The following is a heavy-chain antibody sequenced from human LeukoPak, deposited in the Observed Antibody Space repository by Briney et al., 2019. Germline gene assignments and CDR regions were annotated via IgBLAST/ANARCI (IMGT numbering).Heavy chain of an antibody. J-gene: IGHJ4*02. D-gene: IGHD5-24*01. V-gene: IGHV3-7*01. Sequence: QPGGSLRLSCAASGFIFSSHWMSWVRQAPGKGLEWVTNIKEDGSEKNYVDSVKGRFTISRDNAKNSLYLQMNSLRAEDTAVYYCAREGGDGYNYFDYWGQGTLVTVSS. CDR3: AREGGDGYNYFDY. CDR2: IKEDGSEK. CDR1: GFIFSSHW.